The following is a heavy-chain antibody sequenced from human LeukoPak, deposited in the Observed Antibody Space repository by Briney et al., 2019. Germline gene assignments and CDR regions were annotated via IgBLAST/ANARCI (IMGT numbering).Heavy chain of an antibody. CDR2: ISNSGGST. D-gene: IGHD6-6*01. J-gene: IGHJ4*02. CDR1: GFTFSSYA. V-gene: IGHV3-23*01. CDR3: AKETSSSFDY. Sequence: GGPLRLPCAASGFTFSSYAMNWVRQAPGKGLEWVSGISNSGGSTYYADSVKGRFTISRDNSKNTLYLQMNSLRAEDTAVYYCAKETSSSFDYWGQGTLVTVSS.